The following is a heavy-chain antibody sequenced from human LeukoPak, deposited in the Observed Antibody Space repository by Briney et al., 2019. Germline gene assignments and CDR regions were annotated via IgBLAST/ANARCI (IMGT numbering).Heavy chain of an antibody. D-gene: IGHD4-17*01. Sequence: GSLRLSCAASGFTFSSYAMHWVRQAPGKGLEWVAVISYDGSNKYYADSVKGRFTISRDNSKNTLYLQMNSLRAEDTAVYYCARDSYDYGDSGRGMDVWGQGTTVTVSS. J-gene: IGHJ6*02. V-gene: IGHV3-30-3*01. CDR2: ISYDGSNK. CDR1: GFTFSSYA. CDR3: ARDSYDYGDSGRGMDV.